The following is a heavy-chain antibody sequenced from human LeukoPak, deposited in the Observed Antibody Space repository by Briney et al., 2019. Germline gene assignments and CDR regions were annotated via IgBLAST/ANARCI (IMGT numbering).Heavy chain of an antibody. V-gene: IGHV3-48*03. D-gene: IGHD2-15*01. CDR1: GFTFSSYE. Sequence: SGGSLRLSCAASGFTFSSYEMNWVRQAPGKGLEWVSYISSSGSTIYYADSVKGRFTISRDNAKNSLYLQMNSLRAEDTAVYYCARERHCSGGSCYSSFDYWGQGTLVTVSS. CDR2: ISSSGSTI. CDR3: ARERHCSGGSCYSSFDY. J-gene: IGHJ4*02.